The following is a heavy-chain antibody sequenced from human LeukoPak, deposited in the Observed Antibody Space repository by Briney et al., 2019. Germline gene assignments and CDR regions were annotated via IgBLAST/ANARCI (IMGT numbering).Heavy chain of an antibody. J-gene: IGHJ4*02. CDR1: GYTFTSYD. V-gene: IGHV1-8*01. CDR3: ARGITYYYDSSGYSDDY. Sequence: GASVPVSCKASGYTFTSYDINWVRQAAGQGLEGMGWINPNSGNTGYAQKFQGRVTMTRNTSISTAYMELSSLRSEDTAVYYCARGITYYYDSSGYSDDYWGQGTLVTVSS. CDR2: INPNSGNT. D-gene: IGHD3-22*01.